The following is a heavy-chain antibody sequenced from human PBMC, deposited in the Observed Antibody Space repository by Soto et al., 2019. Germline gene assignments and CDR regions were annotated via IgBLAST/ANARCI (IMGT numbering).Heavy chain of an antibody. CDR3: ARVRSSGWYLSRAFDI. D-gene: IGHD6-19*01. Sequence: GGSLRPSCPRAGNACSWRWTRCHHQTPGKKMEWVANIKQDGSDEYYVDSVKGRFTISRDNAKNSLYLQMNSLRAEDTAVYYCARVRSSGWYLSRAFDIWRQGTMVTVSS. V-gene: IGHV3-7*01. J-gene: IGHJ3*02. CDR1: GNACSWRW. CDR2: IKQDGSDE.